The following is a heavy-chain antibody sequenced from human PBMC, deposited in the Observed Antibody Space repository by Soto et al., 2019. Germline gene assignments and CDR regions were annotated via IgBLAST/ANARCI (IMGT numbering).Heavy chain of an antibody. J-gene: IGHJ4*02. D-gene: IGHD3-10*01. Sequence: QVQLVQSGTEVKKPGSSVKVSCKASGATFSFYTINWVRQAPGLGLEWVGRINPIVSMSNYAQKFQGRGSMTADKSTSTAYMELRSLRSDATAMYFCAASYGSGYRACDYWGQGALVIVSS. V-gene: IGHV1-69*02. CDR2: INPIVSMS. CDR3: AASYGSGYRACDY. CDR1: GATFSFYT.